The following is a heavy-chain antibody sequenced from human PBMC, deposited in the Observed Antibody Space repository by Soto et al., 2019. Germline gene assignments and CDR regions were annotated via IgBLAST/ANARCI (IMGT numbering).Heavy chain of an antibody. CDR3: VRETQIVMVVVPTPGSPGAFDM. CDR2: VSHDGVNK. D-gene: IGHD2-15*01. J-gene: IGHJ3*02. Sequence: GGSLRLSCAASGFSFRDYNLHWVRQAPAKGLEWVAVVSHDGVNKHYAESVKGRLSISRDSSRDTLYLQMNSLRPEDTAVYYCVRETQIVMVVVPTPGSPGAFDMWGQGTMVTVSS. CDR1: GFSFRDYN. V-gene: IGHV3-30-3*01.